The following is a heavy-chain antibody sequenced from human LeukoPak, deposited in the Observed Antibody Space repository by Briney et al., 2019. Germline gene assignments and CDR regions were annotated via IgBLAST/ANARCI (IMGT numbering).Heavy chain of an antibody. V-gene: IGHV3-21*01. CDR1: GFTVSSNY. D-gene: IGHD2-21*01. Sequence: ESGGSLRLSCAASGFTVSSNYMNWVRQAPGKGLEWVSSISSSSSYIYYADSVKGRFTISRDNAKNSLYLQMNRLRAEDTAVYYCARDRLPLGGGELDYWGQGTLVTVSS. CDR2: ISSSSSYI. CDR3: ARDRLPLGGGELDY. J-gene: IGHJ4*02.